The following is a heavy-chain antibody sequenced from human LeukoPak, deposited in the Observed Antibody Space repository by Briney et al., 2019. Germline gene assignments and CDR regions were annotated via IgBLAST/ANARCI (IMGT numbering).Heavy chain of an antibody. CDR2: IFYSGST. Sequence: SETLSLTCTVSGGSISTSNYYWGWIRQPPGKGLEWIGNIFYSGSTYYSPSLRSRVTISLDTSKNQFSLKLSSVTAADTAVYYCASLDGDHAPGDWFDPWGQGTLVTVSS. CDR3: ASLDGDHAPGDWFDP. V-gene: IGHV4-39*07. CDR1: GGSISTSNYY. J-gene: IGHJ5*02. D-gene: IGHD4-17*01.